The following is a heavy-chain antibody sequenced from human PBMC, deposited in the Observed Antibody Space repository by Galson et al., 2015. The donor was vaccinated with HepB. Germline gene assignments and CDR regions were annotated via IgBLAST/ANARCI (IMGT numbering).Heavy chain of an antibody. D-gene: IGHD5-24*01. Sequence: SLRLSCAASGFTFSSYDMHWVRQATGKGLEWVSAIGTAGDTYYPGSVKGRFTISRENAKNSLYLQMNSLRAGDTAVYYCARARGTRRSYYYYMDVWGKGTTVTVSS. V-gene: IGHV3-13*01. J-gene: IGHJ6*03. CDR1: GFTFSSYD. CDR3: ARARGTRRSYYYYMDV. CDR2: IGTAGDT.